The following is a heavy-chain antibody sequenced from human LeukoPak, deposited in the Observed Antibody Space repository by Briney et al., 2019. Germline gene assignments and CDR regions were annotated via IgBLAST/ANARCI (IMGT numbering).Heavy chain of an antibody. CDR1: GYTFTGYY. V-gene: IGHV1-2*02. CDR3: ARGGVVVPAASYGLNV. Sequence: GASVKVSCKASGYTFTGYYMHWVRQAPGQGLEWMGWMNPNSGDTNYAQKFQDRVTMTRDTSISTAYMELSRLSSDDTAVYYCARGGVVVPAASYGLNVWGQGTTVTVSS. CDR2: MNPNSGDT. D-gene: IGHD2-2*01. J-gene: IGHJ6*02.